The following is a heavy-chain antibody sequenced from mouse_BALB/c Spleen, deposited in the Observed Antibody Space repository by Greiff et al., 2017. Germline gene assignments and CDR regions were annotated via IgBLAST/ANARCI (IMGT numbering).Heavy chain of an antibody. J-gene: IGHJ4*01. D-gene: IGHD2-4*01. V-gene: IGHV3-2*02. Sequence: VQLKESGPGLVKPSQSLSLTCTVSGYSITSDYAWNWIRQFPGNKLEWMGYISYRGSTSYHPSLKSRISITRDTSKNQFFLQLSSVTTEDTATYFCARAIYYDYSRFYTMDYWGQGTSVTVSS. CDR2: ISYRGST. CDR3: ARAIYYDYSRFYTMDY. CDR1: GYSITSDYA.